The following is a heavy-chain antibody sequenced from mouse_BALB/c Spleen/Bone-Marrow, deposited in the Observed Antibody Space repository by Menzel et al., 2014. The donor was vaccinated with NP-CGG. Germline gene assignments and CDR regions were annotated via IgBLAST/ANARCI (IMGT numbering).Heavy chain of an antibody. J-gene: IGHJ4*01. D-gene: IGHD1-1*01. CDR3: ARSYYAMDY. Sequence: EVKLVESGAELVKPGASVKLSCTASGFNIKDTYMHWVKQRPEQGLEWIGRIDPANGNTKYDPKFQGKATITADTSSNTPYLQLSSLTSEDTAVYYCARSYYAMDYWGQGTSVTVSS. CDR2: IDPANGNT. CDR1: GFNIKDTY. V-gene: IGHV14-3*02.